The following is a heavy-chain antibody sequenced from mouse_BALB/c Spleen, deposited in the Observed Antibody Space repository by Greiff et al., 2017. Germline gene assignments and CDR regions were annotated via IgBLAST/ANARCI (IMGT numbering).Heavy chain of an antibody. CDR2: INPGSGGT. V-gene: IGHV1-54*01. CDR3: ARLGDY. CDR1: GYAFTNYL. J-gene: IGHJ2*01. Sequence: VQLQQSGAELVRPGTSVKVSCKASGYAFTNYLIEWVKQRPGQGLEWIGVINPGSGGTNYNEKFKGKATLTADKSSSTAYMQLSSLTSDDSAVYFCARLGDYWGQGTTLTVSS.